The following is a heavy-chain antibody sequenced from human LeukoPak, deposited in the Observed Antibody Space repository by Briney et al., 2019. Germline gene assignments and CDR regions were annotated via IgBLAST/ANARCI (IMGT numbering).Heavy chain of an antibody. V-gene: IGHV1-2*02. CDR1: GYTFTGYF. J-gene: IGHJ4*02. D-gene: IGHD3-22*01. Sequence: ASVKVSCKASGYTFTGYFMHWVRLAPGQGLEWMGWINPNSGGTNYAQKFQGRVTMTRDTSISTAYMELSRLRSDDTAVYYCARDYYDSSGCPDYWGQGTLVTVSS. CDR3: ARDYYDSSGCPDY. CDR2: INPNSGGT.